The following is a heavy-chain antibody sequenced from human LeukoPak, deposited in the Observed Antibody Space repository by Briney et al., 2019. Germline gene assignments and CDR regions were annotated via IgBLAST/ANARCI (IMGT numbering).Heavy chain of an antibody. D-gene: IGHD4-17*01. Sequence: GGSLRLSCAVSGFTFSSYEMNWVRQAPGKGLEWVSYISSSGSTIYYADSGKGRFTISRDNAKNSLYLQMNSLRAEDTDVYYCAREASYGDPAFDYWGQGTLVTVSS. V-gene: IGHV3-48*03. CDR1: GFTFSSYE. CDR2: ISSSGSTI. J-gene: IGHJ4*02. CDR3: AREASYGDPAFDY.